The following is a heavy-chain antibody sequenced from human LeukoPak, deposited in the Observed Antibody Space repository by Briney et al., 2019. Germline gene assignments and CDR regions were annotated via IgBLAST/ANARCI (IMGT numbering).Heavy chain of an antibody. CDR3: ARESGTYYYDSSGYYYLDY. V-gene: IGHV1-18*01. Sequence: ASVKVSCKASGYTFTSYGISWVRQAPGQGLEWMGWISAYNGNTNYAQKLQGRVTMTTDTSTSTAYMELSRLRSDDTAVYYCARESGTYYYDSSGYYYLDYWGQGTLVTVSS. CDR2: ISAYNGNT. CDR1: GYTFTSYG. J-gene: IGHJ4*02. D-gene: IGHD3-22*01.